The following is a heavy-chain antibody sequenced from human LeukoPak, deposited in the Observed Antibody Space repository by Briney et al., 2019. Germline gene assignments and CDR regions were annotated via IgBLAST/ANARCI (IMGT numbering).Heavy chain of an antibody. D-gene: IGHD5-18*01. CDR3: ARQPGATAAFDI. CDR2: IYYTGGET. Sequence: PSETLSLTCTVSGGSINIYYWSWIRQPPGKGLEWIGYIYYTGGETNYNPSLKSRLTISVDTSKNQFSLMLTSVTAADTAVYYCARQPGATAAFDIWAQGTMVTVSS. V-gene: IGHV4-59*08. CDR1: GGSINIYY. J-gene: IGHJ3*02.